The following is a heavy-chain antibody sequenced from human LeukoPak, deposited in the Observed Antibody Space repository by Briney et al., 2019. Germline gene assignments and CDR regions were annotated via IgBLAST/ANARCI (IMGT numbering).Heavy chain of an antibody. CDR3: ARVKSGYSYGPHDYYYYYMDV. CDR2: INSDGSST. D-gene: IGHD5-18*01. CDR1: GFTFSSYW. Sequence: PGGSLRLSCAASGFTFSSYWMHWVRQAPGKGLVWVSRINSDGSSTSYADSVKGRFTISRDNAKNTLYLQMNSLRAEDTAVYYCARVKSGYSYGPHDYYYYYMDVWGKGTTVTVSS. V-gene: IGHV3-74*01. J-gene: IGHJ6*03.